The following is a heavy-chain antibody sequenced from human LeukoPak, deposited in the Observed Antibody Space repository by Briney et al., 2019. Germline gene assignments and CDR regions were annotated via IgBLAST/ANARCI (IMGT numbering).Heavy chain of an antibody. CDR2: FDPEDGET. D-gene: IGHD3-22*01. CDR1: GYTLTELS. CDR3: ATDSSGYYQLPLYYYGMDV. J-gene: IGHJ6*02. V-gene: IGHV1-24*01. Sequence: ASVKVSCKVSGYTLTELSMHWVRQAPGKGLEWMGGFDPEDGETIHAQKFQGRVTMTEDTSTDTAYIELSSLRSEDTAVYYCATDSSGYYQLPLYYYGMDVWGQGTTVTVSS.